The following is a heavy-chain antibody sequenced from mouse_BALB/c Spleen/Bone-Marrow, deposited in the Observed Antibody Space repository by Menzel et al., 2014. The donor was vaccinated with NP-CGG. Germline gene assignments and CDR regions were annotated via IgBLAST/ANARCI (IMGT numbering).Heavy chain of an antibody. D-gene: IGHD3-2*01. Sequence: VQGVESGAELMKPGASVKISCKATGYTFSSYWIEWVKQRPGHGLGWIGEILPGSDSTNYNENFKGKATFTADTSSNTAYMQLNSLTSEDSAVYFCARDSSDYLAWFAYWGQGTLVTVSA. CDR2: ILPGSDST. CDR1: GYTFSSYW. CDR3: ARDSSDYLAWFAY. V-gene: IGHV1-9*01. J-gene: IGHJ3*01.